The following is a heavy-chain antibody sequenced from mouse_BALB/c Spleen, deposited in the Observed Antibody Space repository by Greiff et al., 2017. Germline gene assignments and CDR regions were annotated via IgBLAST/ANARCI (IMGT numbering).Heavy chain of an antibody. V-gene: IGHV5-9-4*01. CDR1: GFTFSSYA. CDR2: ISSGGSYT. J-gene: IGHJ4*01. CDR3: ARDAGYAMDY. Sequence: EVKVVESGGGLVKPGGSLKLSCAASGFTFSSYAMSWVRQSPEKRLEWVAEISSGGSYTYYPDTVTGRFTISRDNAKNTLYLEMSSLRSEDTAMYYCARDAGYAMDYWGQGTSVTVSS.